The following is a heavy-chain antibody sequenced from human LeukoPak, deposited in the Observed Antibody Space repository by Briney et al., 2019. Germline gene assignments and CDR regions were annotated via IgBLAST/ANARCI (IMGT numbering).Heavy chain of an antibody. CDR2: IYYSGSS. D-gene: IGHD2-15*01. CDR3: ARNAAHEYYFDY. CDR1: GGTISSGAYY. Sequence: SETLSLTCSVSGGTISSGAYYWSWIRQPPGKGLEWIGYIYYSGSSYFNPSFESRVTISVDKSKNQFSLKLSSVTAADTAVYYCARNAAHEYYFDYWGQGTLVTVSS. J-gene: IGHJ4*02. V-gene: IGHV4-30-4*08.